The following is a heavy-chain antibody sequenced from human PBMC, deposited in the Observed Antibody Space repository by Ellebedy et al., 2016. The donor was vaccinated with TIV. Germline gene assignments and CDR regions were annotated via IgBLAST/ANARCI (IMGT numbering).Heavy chain of an antibody. J-gene: IGHJ4*02. V-gene: IGHV4-59*12. D-gene: IGHD6-19*01. CDR3: ARWVAVAATYCDY. Sequence: MPGGSLRLSCIVSGGSISSYYWSWIRQTPGKGLEWIGYSYYSGSTNYNTSLKSRVTISVDTSKNQFSLKLSSVTAADTAVYYCARWVAVAATYCDYWGQGTLVTVSS. CDR2: SYYSGST. CDR1: GGSISSYY.